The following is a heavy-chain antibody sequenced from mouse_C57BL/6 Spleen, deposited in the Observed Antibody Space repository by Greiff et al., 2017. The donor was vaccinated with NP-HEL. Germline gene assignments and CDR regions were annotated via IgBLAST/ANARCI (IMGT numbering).Heavy chain of an antibody. V-gene: IGHV14-1*01. Sequence: EVKLLESGAELVRPGASVKLSCTASGFNIKDYYMHWVKQRPEQGLEWIGRIDPEDGDTEYAPKFQGKATMTADTSSNTAYLQLSSLTSEDTAVYYCTLITTVEGGFAYWGQGTLVTVSA. J-gene: IGHJ3*01. CDR1: GFNIKDYY. CDR3: TLITTVEGGFAY. D-gene: IGHD1-1*01. CDR2: IDPEDGDT.